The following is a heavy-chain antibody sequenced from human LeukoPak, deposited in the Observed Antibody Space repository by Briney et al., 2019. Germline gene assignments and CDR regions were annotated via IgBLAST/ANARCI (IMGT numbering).Heavy chain of an antibody. CDR2: IGTAGDT. Sequence: PGGSLRLSCAASEIRFSSYWMSWVRQATGKGLEWVSAIGTAGDTYYPGSVKGRFTISRENAKNSLYLQMNSLRAGDTAVYYCARENLWGDGMDVWGQGTTVTVSS. D-gene: IGHD3-16*01. CDR1: EIRFSSYW. CDR3: ARENLWGDGMDV. J-gene: IGHJ6*02. V-gene: IGHV3-13*01.